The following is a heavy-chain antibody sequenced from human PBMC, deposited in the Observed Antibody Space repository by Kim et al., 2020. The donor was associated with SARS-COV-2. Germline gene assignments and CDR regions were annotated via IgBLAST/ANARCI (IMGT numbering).Heavy chain of an antibody. J-gene: IGHJ6*03. CDR3: ARGTTGIAAAGTLTYYYYYYYMYV. V-gene: IGHV4-34*01. Sequence: SETLSLTCAVYGGSFSGYYWSWIRQPPGKGLEWIGEINHSGSTNYNPSLKSRVTISVDTSKNQFSLKLSSVTAADTAVYYCARGTTGIAAAGTLTYYYYYYYMYVWGKGTTVTVSS. CDR2: INHSGST. CDR1: GGSFSGYY. D-gene: IGHD6-13*01.